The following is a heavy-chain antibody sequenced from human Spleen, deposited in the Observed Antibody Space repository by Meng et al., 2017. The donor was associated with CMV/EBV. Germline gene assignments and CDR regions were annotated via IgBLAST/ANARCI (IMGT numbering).Heavy chain of an antibody. CDR2: IYYSGTT. D-gene: IGHD3-10*01. CDR3: ASGFDPGDGFDV. J-gene: IGHJ3*01. Sequence: SETLSLTCSVSGGSVSSTTLYWAWIRQPPGKGLEWIGSIYYSGTTCYHPSLKSRLTISVDKSKNKFSLRLSSVTAADTAVYYCASGFDPGDGFDVWGQGTMVTVSS. V-gene: IGHV4-39*07. CDR1: GGSVSSTTLY.